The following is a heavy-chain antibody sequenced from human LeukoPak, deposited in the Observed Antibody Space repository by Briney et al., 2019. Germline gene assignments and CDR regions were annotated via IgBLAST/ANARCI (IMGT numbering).Heavy chain of an antibody. D-gene: IGHD4-17*01. Sequence: PSETLSLTCTVSGGSISSSSYYWGWISQPPGKGLEWIGSIYYSGSTYYNPSLKSRVTISVDTSKNQFSLKLSSVTAADTAVYYCARLPTTYLYFDYWGQGTLVTVSS. CDR2: IYYSGST. J-gene: IGHJ4*02. V-gene: IGHV4-39*01. CDR1: GGSISSSSYY. CDR3: ARLPTTYLYFDY.